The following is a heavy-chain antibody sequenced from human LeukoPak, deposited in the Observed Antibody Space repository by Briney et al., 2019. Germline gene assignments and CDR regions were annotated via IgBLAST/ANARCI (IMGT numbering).Heavy chain of an antibody. CDR1: GFTFSSYS. Sequence: GGSLRLSCAASGFTFSSYSMNWVRQAPGEGLEWVSSISSSSSYIYYADSVKGRFTISRDNAKNSLYLQMNSLRAEDTAVYYCARAAGDSSGYYHESYYFDYWGQGTLVTVSS. CDR3: ARAAGDSSGYYHESYYFDY. V-gene: IGHV3-21*01. CDR2: ISSSSSYI. J-gene: IGHJ4*02. D-gene: IGHD3-22*01.